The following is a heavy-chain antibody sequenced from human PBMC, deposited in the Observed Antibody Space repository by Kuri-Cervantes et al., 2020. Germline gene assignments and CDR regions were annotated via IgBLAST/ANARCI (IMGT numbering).Heavy chain of an antibody. D-gene: IGHD2/OR15-2a*01. Sequence: LSLTCAASGFTFDDYAMHWVRQAPGKGLEWVSGISWNSGSIGYADSVKGRFTISRDNAKNSLYLQMNSPRAEDTAVYYCARIGRNDAFDIWGQGTMVTVSS. CDR1: GFTFDDYA. CDR3: ARIGRNDAFDI. V-gene: IGHV3-9*01. J-gene: IGHJ3*02. CDR2: ISWNSGSI.